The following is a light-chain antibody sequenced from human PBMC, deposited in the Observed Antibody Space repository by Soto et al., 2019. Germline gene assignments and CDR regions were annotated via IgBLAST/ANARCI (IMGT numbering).Light chain of an antibody. CDR3: QQYGSSLMYT. Sequence: EIALTQSPGTLSLSPGERATLSCRASQSVSSSYLAWYQQKPGQAPRLLIYGASSRATGIPDRFSGSGSGTDFTLTISRLEPEEFAVYYCQQYGSSLMYTFGQGTKLEIK. CDR2: GAS. J-gene: IGKJ2*01. V-gene: IGKV3-20*01. CDR1: QSVSSSY.